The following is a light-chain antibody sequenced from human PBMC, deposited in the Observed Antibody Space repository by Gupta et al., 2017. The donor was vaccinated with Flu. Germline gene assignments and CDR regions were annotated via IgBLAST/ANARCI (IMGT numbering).Light chain of an antibody. CDR3: QSADSSGTYQV. V-gene: IGLV3-25*02. J-gene: IGLJ1*01. CDR2: KDS. CDR1: ALPKQY. Sequence: SYELTPPPSVSVSPGPTARLTCSGDALPKQYAYWYQQKPGQAPVLVIYKDSERPSGIPERFSGSSSGTTVTLTISGVQAEDEADYYCQSADSSGTYQVFGTGTKVTVL.